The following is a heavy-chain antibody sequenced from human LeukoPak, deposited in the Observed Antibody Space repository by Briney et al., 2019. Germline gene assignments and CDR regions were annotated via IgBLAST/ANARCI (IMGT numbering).Heavy chain of an antibody. CDR3: AREDWFHFDY. Sequence: GGSLRLSCAASGFAFSSSWMSWVRQAPGKGLEWVANINKDATAKYYVDSVKGPFTISRDNAKNSLYLQMNGLRAEDTAVYYCAREDWFHFDYWGQGTLVTVSS. CDR2: INKDATAK. J-gene: IGHJ4*02. V-gene: IGHV3-7*03. CDR1: GFAFSSSW. D-gene: IGHD3-10*01.